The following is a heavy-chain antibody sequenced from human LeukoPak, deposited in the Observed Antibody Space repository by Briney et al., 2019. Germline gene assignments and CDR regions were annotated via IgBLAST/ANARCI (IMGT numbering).Heavy chain of an antibody. Sequence: ASVKVSCKASGYTFTSYGISWVRQAPGQGLEWMGWISAYNGNTNYAQKLQGRVTMTTDTSTSTAYMELRSLRSDDTAVYYCARDGGLELRAQKQKGGRLPPSAYDYWGQGTLVTVSS. CDR2: ISAYNGNT. CDR3: ARDGGLELRAQKQKGGRLPPSAYDY. J-gene: IGHJ4*02. CDR1: GYTFTSYG. V-gene: IGHV1-18*01. D-gene: IGHD1-7*01.